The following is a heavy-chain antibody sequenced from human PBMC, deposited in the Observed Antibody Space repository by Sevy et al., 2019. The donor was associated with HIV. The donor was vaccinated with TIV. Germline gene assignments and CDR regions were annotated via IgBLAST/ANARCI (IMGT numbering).Heavy chain of an antibody. CDR1: GFTFSTYA. V-gene: IGHV3-30-3*01. CDR3: ALCTYYYDSSGSVRAFFDY. J-gene: IGHJ4*02. D-gene: IGHD3-22*01. Sequence: GWSLRLSCAASGFTFSTYAMHWVRQAPGKGLEWVAVISYDGSNKYYADSVKGRFTISRDNSKNTLYLQMNSLRAEDTAVYYCALCTYYYDSSGSVRAFFDYWGQGTLVTVSS. CDR2: ISYDGSNK.